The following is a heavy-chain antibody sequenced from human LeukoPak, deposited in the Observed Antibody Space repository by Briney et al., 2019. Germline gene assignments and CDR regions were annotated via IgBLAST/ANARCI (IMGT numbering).Heavy chain of an antibody. Sequence: PSETLSLTCTVSGGSISSYYWSWIRQPPGKGLEWIGYIYYSGSTNYNPSLKSRVTISVDTSKNQFSLKLNSVTAADTAVYYCARDKVAVAGNYYYYGLDVWGQGTTVTVSS. D-gene: IGHD6-19*01. CDR3: ARDKVAVAGNYYYYGLDV. J-gene: IGHJ6*02. CDR1: GGSISSYY. V-gene: IGHV4-59*01. CDR2: IYYSGST.